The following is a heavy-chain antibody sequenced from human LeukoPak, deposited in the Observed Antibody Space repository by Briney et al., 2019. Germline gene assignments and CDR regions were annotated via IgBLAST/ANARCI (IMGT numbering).Heavy chain of an antibody. V-gene: IGHV3-23*01. Sequence: GGSLRLSCAASGFTFSSYAMSWVRQAPGKGLEWVSAISGSGGSTYYADSVKGRFTISRDNSKNTLYLQMNSLRAEDTAVYYCARRASLPSQSQIDYWGQGTLVTVSS. CDR3: ARRASLPSQSQIDY. CDR2: ISGSGGST. J-gene: IGHJ4*02. CDR1: GFTFSSYA.